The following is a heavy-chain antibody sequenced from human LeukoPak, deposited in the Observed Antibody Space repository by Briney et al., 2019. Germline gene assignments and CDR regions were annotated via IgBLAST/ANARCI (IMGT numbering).Heavy chain of an antibody. CDR2: INHSGST. Sequence: PSETLSLTCAVYGGSFSGYYWSWIRQPPGKGLEWIGEINHSGSTNYNPSLKSRVSISVDPSKNQFSLRLHSVTAADTGVYFCARADSTSRGGDYWGQGTLVTVSS. CDR3: ARADSTSRGGDY. D-gene: IGHD2-2*01. V-gene: IGHV4-34*01. J-gene: IGHJ4*02. CDR1: GGSFSGYY.